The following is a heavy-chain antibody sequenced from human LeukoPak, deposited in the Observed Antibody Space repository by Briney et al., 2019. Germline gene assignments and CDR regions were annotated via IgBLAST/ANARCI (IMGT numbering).Heavy chain of an antibody. Sequence: NPSETLSLTCPVSGGSVSSSRYYWGWIRQPPGKGLEWIGSIHTSGSTDYNPSLDSRVSMSVDTSKNQFSLKLRSVTAADTAVYYCAREGSMTARPFVSIDYWGQGTLVTVSS. CDR1: GGSVSSSRYY. CDR3: AREGSMTARPFVSIDY. J-gene: IGHJ4*02. D-gene: IGHD6-6*01. V-gene: IGHV4-39*07. CDR2: IHTSGST.